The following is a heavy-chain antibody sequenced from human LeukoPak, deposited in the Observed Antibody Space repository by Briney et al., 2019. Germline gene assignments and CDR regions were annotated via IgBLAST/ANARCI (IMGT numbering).Heavy chain of an antibody. CDR2: ISDSGSIT. J-gene: IGHJ3*02. V-gene: IGHV3-23*01. CDR3: AKLADDPI. D-gene: IGHD2-15*01. Sequence: PGGSLRLSCAASGFAFSSQAMGWVRQAPGKGLEWVSVISDSGSITYYADSVKGRFTISRDNSRNTLFLQMNSLRAEDTAVYYCAKLADDPIWGQGTMVAVSS. CDR1: GFAFSSQA.